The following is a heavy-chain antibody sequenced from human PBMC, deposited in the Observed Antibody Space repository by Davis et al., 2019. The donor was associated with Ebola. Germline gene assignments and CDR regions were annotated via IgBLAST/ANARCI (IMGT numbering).Heavy chain of an antibody. CDR3: AKIAGGG. J-gene: IGHJ4*02. V-gene: IGHV3-66*01. D-gene: IGHD3-10*01. CDR2: IYTGGST. Sequence: GESLKISCAASGLTVSSKYMSWVRQAPGKGLEWVSVIYTGGSTEYTDSVKGRFTISRDNSKNTLYLEMNSLRADDTAIYFCAKIAGGGWGQGTLVTVSS. CDR1: GLTVSSKY.